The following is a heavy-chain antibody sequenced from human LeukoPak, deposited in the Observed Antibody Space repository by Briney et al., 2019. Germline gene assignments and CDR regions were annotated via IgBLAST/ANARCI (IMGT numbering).Heavy chain of an antibody. V-gene: IGHV3-43*02. D-gene: IGHD3-3*01. J-gene: IGHJ6*03. CDR1: GFTFDDYA. CDR3: AKDSFGYYYYYYYMDV. CDR2: ISGDVGST. Sequence: GGSLRLSCAASGFTFDDYAMHWVRHAPGKGLEWVSLISGDVGSTYYADSVKGRFTISRDNSKNSLYLQMNSLRTEDTALYYCAKDSFGYYYYYYYMDVWGKGTTVTVSS.